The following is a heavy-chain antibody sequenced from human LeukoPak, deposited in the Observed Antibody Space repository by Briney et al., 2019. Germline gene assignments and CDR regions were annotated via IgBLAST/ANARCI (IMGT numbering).Heavy chain of an antibody. CDR1: GFTFSGYW. Sequence: GGSLRLSCAASGFTFSGYWMHWVRQAPGKGLVWVSRINSDGSSTSYADSVKGRFTISRDNAKNTLYLQMNSLRAEDTAVYYCARENIAVAGTGFDYWGQGTLVTVSS. D-gene: IGHD6-19*01. V-gene: IGHV3-74*01. CDR2: INSDGSST. CDR3: ARENIAVAGTGFDY. J-gene: IGHJ4*02.